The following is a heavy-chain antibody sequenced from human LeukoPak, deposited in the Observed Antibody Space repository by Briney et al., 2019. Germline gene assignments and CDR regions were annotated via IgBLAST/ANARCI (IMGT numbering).Heavy chain of an antibody. Sequence: ESLTLTCTASGCSISSYTLNWVRHAPRKGLEWVWSSSSSGTSKYHVVSMKGGSTSSRDNANNSLYLQMNSLRAEDTAVYYCATLGGVDYWGQGTLVSVSS. CDR2: SSSSGTSK. CDR1: GCSISSYT. J-gene: IGHJ4*02. CDR3: ATLGGVDY. V-gene: IGHV3-21*01. D-gene: IGHD3-16*01.